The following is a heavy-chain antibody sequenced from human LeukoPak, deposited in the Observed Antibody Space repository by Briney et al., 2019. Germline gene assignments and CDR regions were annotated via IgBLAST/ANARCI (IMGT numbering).Heavy chain of an antibody. J-gene: IGHJ5*02. CDR1: GGSISSSRYY. CDR2: KYYSGST. CDR3: AREGYYDILTGLDSGWFDP. D-gene: IGHD3-9*01. Sequence: PSETLSLTCTVSGGSISSSRYYGGWIRQPPGKGLEWIGSKYYSGSTYCNPSLKNRVTISVDTSKNQFSLKLSSVTAADTAVYYCAREGYYDILTGLDSGWFDPWGQGTLVTVSS. V-gene: IGHV4-39*07.